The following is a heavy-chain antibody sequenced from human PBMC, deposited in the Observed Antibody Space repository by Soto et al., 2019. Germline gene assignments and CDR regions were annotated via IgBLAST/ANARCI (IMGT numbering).Heavy chain of an antibody. J-gene: IGHJ6*02. CDR2: IIPICGTA. D-gene: IGHD1-1*01. Sequence: QVQLVQSGAEVKKPGSSVKVSCKGSGGTFSSYAISWVRQAPGQGLEWMGGIIPICGTANYARKFQGGVTITADESTSTHYMDMSSLRAEDRDVYFFACNWRRPLWMDVWGQGTTVNVSS. CDR1: GGTFSSYA. CDR3: ACNWRRPLWMDV. V-gene: IGHV1-69*01.